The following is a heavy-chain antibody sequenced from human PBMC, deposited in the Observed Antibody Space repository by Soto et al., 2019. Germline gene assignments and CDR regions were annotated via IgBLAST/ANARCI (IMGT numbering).Heavy chain of an antibody. CDR3: VRGASLNFDY. CDR1: GFTFDDYG. Sequence: AGGSLRLSCAASGFTFDDYGMSWARQAPGKGLEWVSGVNWNGGSTGYADSVKGRFTISRDNAKNSLYLQMNSLRPEDTAFYYCVRGASLNFDYWGQGTLVTVPS. D-gene: IGHD1-26*01. V-gene: IGHV3-20*04. J-gene: IGHJ4*02. CDR2: VNWNGGST.